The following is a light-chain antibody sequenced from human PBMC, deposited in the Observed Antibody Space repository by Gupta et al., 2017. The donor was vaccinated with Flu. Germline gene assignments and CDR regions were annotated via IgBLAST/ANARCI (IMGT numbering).Light chain of an antibody. V-gene: IGKV3-11*01. CDR1: QKVSTY. CDR3: QHHSKRPLT. CDR2: DAS. J-gene: IGKJ1*01. Sequence: LTPPPVTLSLSPGERANLSCSASQKVSTYLAWYQQKPGQAPRLLIYDASIRASGIPARFSGSGSVTDFTLTISSLQSQDLAIYYCQHHSKRPLTFGRGTKVEVK.